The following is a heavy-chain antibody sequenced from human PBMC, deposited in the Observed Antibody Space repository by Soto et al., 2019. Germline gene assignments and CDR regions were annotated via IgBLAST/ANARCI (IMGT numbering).Heavy chain of an antibody. CDR2: IYYSGST. CDR3: AIDAGGAYDD. D-gene: IGHD2-21*01. CDR1: GAPITINY. V-gene: IGHV4-59*01. J-gene: IGHJ4*01. Sequence: SETLSLTCTVSGAPITINYLSWIRQAPGKGLEWMGYIYYSGSTTYYPSPKSRVIMFSDATTKKFSLILNSVTAADTAVYYCAIDAGGAYDDWGPGILVTVSS.